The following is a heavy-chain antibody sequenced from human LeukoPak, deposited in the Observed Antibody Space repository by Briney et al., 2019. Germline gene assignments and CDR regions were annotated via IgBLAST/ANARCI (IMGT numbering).Heavy chain of an antibody. CDR2: IYYSGTT. CDR1: GGSISSYY. Sequence: PSETLSLTCTVSGGSISSYYWSWIRQPPGKGLEWIGYIYYSGTTNYNPSLKSRVTISVDTSKNQFSLKLSSVTAADTAVYYCARGVYRAAAQEGYWGQGTLVTVYS. D-gene: IGHD6-13*01. CDR3: ARGVYRAAAQEGY. V-gene: IGHV4-59*01. J-gene: IGHJ4*02.